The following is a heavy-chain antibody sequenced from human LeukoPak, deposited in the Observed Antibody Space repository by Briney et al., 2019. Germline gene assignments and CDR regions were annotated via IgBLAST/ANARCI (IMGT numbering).Heavy chain of an antibody. D-gene: IGHD3-9*01. Sequence: GGSLRLSCAASGFTFSNNWMSWVRQAAGKGLEWVSAISGSGGSTYYADSVKGRFTISRDNSKNTLYLQMNSLRAEDTAVYYCASERYFSDYWGQGTLVTVSS. V-gene: IGHV3-23*01. CDR2: ISGSGGST. CDR1: GFTFSNNW. CDR3: ASERYFSDY. J-gene: IGHJ4*02.